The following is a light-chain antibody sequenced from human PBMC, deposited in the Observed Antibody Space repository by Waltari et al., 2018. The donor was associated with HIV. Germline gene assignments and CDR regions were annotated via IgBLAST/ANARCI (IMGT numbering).Light chain of an antibody. CDR3: CSHAGSSIYV. V-gene: IGLV2-23*02. J-gene: IGLJ1*01. Sequence: QSALTQPASVPGSPGTSITIPCTGTSSNVGGSNLVSWYQQHPGKAPQLMIYDVSKRPSGVSNRFSGSKSGNTASLTISGLQAEDEADYYCCSHAGSSIYVFGTGTKVTVL. CDR2: DVS. CDR1: SSNVGGSNL.